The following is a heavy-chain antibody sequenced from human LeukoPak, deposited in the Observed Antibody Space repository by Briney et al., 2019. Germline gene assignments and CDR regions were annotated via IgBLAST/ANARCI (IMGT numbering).Heavy chain of an antibody. J-gene: IGHJ5*02. Sequence: GSSVKVSCKASGGTFSSYAISWVRQAPGQGLEWMGGIIPIFGTANYAQKFQGRVTITTVESTSTAYMELSSLRSEDTAVYYCAREGGDYAGWFDPWGQGTLVTVSS. CDR3: AREGGDYAGWFDP. CDR1: GGTFSSYA. CDR2: IIPIFGTA. D-gene: IGHD4-17*01. V-gene: IGHV1-69*05.